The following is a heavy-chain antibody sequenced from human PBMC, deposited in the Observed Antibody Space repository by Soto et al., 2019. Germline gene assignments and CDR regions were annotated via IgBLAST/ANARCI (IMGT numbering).Heavy chain of an antibody. Sequence: EVQLLESGGGLVQPGGSLRLSCAASGFTFSSYAMSWVRQAPGKGLEWVSGISGSGGSTYYADSVKGRFTISRDNSKNTLYLQMNSLGAEDTAVYYCAKDPSGYGGYDFSYYFDYWGQGTLVTVSS. CDR1: GFTFSSYA. V-gene: IGHV3-23*01. D-gene: IGHD5-12*01. J-gene: IGHJ4*02. CDR3: AKDPSGYGGYDFSYYFDY. CDR2: ISGSGGST.